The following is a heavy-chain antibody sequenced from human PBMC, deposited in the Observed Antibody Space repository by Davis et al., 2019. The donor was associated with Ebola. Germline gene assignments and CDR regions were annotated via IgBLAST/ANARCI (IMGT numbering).Heavy chain of an antibody. CDR1: GYTFTSYG. Sequence: ASVKVSCKASGYTFTSYGISWVRQAPGQGLEWMGWISAYNGNTNYAQKLQGRVTMTTDTSTSTAYMELRSLRSDDTAVYYCAADITMVRGGYYYMDVWGKGTTVTVSS. J-gene: IGHJ6*03. CDR2: ISAYNGNT. V-gene: IGHV1-18*01. CDR3: AADITMVRGGYYYMDV. D-gene: IGHD3-10*01.